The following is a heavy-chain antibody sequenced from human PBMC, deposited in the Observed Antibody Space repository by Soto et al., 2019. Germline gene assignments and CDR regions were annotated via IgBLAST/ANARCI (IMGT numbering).Heavy chain of an antibody. V-gene: IGHV3-23*01. CDR3: AKDTSPYADTAIVTFDY. D-gene: IGHD5-18*01. J-gene: IGHJ4*02. CDR1: GFTFSSYA. Sequence: EVQLLESGGGLVQPGGSLRLSCAASGFTFSSYAMSWVRQAPGKGLEWVAAISGSGGSTYYADSVKGRFTISRDNSKNTLYLQMNSLRSEDTAVYYCAKDTSPYADTAIVTFDYWGLGNLVTVSS. CDR2: ISGSGGST.